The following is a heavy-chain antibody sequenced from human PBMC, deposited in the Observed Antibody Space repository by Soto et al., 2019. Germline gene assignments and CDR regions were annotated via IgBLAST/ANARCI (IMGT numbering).Heavy chain of an antibody. CDR2: ISGNGVTT. J-gene: IGHJ6*02. CDR1: GFTFNTYA. CDR3: AKGRAIWFGHHDYYYYGMDV. D-gene: IGHD3-10*01. Sequence: GGSLRLSCAASGFTFNTYAMSWVRQVSGRGLEWVSSISGNGVTTYYAESVKGRFTISRDNSKNTLYLLMNSLRAEDTAMYYFAKGRAIWFGHHDYYYYGMDVWGQGTTVTVSS. V-gene: IGHV3-23*01.